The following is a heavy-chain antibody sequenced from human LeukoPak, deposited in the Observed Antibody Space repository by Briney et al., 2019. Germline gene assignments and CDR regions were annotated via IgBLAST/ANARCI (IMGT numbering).Heavy chain of an antibody. V-gene: IGHV4-39*07. CDR2: VYYNGNT. J-gene: IGHJ5*02. Sequence: SETLSLTCTVSGGSISSSSFYWGWIRQPPGKGLEWIGSVYYNGNTYYNPSLKSRVTISVDTSKNQFSLKLSSVTAADTAVYYCARGKRYCSSTSCYTLNWFDPWGQGTLVTVSS. CDR3: ARGKRYCSSTSCYTLNWFDP. CDR1: GGSISSSSFY. D-gene: IGHD2-2*02.